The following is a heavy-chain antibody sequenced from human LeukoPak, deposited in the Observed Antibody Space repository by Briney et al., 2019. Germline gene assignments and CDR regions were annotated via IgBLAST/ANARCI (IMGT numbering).Heavy chain of an antibody. Sequence: PSETLSLTCTVSGDSINNHQWSWIRQPPGKGLEWIGYIHYSGRTNYHPSLKSRVTISIDTSKNQFSLKLSSVTAADTAVYYCAREDTSAWYCSSTSCYADYYYMDVWGQGTMVTVSS. V-gene: IGHV4-59*11. CDR3: AREDTSAWYCSSTSCYADYYYMDV. CDR1: GDSINNHQ. J-gene: IGHJ6*03. CDR2: IHYSGRT. D-gene: IGHD2-2*01.